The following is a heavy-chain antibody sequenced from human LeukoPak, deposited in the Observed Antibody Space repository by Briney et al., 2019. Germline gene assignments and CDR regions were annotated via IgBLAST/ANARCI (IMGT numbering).Heavy chain of an antibody. Sequence: GGSLRLSCAASGFTFSSYWMHWVRQAPGKGLVWVSRINSDGSSTSYADFVKGRFTISRDNAKNTLYLQMNSLRAEDTAVYYCASLTVTTLVRGPDAFGIWGQGTMVTVSS. D-gene: IGHD4-17*01. CDR3: ASLTVTTLVRGPDAFGI. CDR1: GFTFSSYW. CDR2: INSDGSST. V-gene: IGHV3-74*01. J-gene: IGHJ3*02.